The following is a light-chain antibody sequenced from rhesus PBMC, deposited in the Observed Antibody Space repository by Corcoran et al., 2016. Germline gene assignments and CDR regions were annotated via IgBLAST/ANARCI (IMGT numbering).Light chain of an antibody. CDR2: RAS. CDR1: QRVMNW. J-gene: IGKJ4*01. V-gene: IGKV1-22*01. CDR3: QQYIRGPLT. Sequence: DIQMTQSPSSLSASVGDTVTISCRASQRVMNWLAWYQQKPGKAPKLLINRASQLQSGVPSRFSGGGSGTDFTLTISSLQSEDFATYFCQQYIRGPLTFGGGTKVDLK.